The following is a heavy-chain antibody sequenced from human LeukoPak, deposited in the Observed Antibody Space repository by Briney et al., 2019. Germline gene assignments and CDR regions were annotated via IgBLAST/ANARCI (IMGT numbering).Heavy chain of an antibody. CDR1: GGSISSSSYY. CDR3: ASIPGVMKDY. V-gene: IGHV4-39*01. D-gene: IGHD3-16*01. CDR2: IYYSGST. Sequence: PSETLSLTCTGSGGSISSSSYYWGWIRQPPGKGLEWIGSIYYSGSTYYNPSLKSRVTISVDTSKNQFSLKLSSVTAADTAVYYCASIPGVMKDYWGQGTLVTVSS. J-gene: IGHJ4*02.